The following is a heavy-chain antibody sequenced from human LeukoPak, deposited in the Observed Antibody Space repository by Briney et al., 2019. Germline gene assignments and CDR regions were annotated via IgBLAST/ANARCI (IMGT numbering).Heavy chain of an antibody. CDR2: ISGSGGST. D-gene: IGHD3-22*01. CDR1: GFSFSNFA. Sequence: GGSLRLSCEVSGFSFSNFAMSWVRQAAGKGLEWVSAISGSGGSTYYAGSVKGRFTISRDNSKNTLHLQMNSLRAEDTAVYYCAKVGENYDSSGYGYYFDYWGQGNVVTVSS. J-gene: IGHJ4*02. CDR3: AKVGENYDSSGYGYYFDY. V-gene: IGHV3-23*01.